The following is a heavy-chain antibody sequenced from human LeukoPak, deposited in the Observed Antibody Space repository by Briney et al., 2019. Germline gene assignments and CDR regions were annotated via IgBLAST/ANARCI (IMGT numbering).Heavy chain of an antibody. CDR3: AREVSEGFDF. CDR2: FGTRSTSI. CDR1: GFTFSSYW. J-gene: IGHJ4*02. Sequence: GGSLRLSCAASGFTFSSYWMSWVRQAPGKGLEWVSSFGTRSTSIYHAGSVKGRFAISGDNAKNSLYLQMNSLRAEDTALYYCAREVSEGFDFWGQGTLVTVSS. D-gene: IGHD3-22*01. V-gene: IGHV3-21*01.